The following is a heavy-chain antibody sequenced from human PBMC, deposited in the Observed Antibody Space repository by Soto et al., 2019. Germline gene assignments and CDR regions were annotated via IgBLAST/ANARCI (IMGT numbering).Heavy chain of an antibody. Sequence: QLQLQESGSGLVKPSQTLSLTCAVSGGSISSGGYSWSWIRQPPGKGLEWIGYIYHSGSTYYNPSLKIRVTISVDRANNQFSLKLSSVTAADTAVYYCARVGSSSWPYYFDYWGQGTLVTVSS. CDR1: GGSISSGGYS. J-gene: IGHJ4*02. V-gene: IGHV4-30-2*01. D-gene: IGHD6-13*01. CDR2: IYHSGST. CDR3: ARVGSSSWPYYFDY.